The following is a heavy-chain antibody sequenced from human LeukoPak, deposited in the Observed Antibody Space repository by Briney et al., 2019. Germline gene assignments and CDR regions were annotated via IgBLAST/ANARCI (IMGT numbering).Heavy chain of an antibody. CDR2: ISSSGSTI. D-gene: IGHD1-26*01. V-gene: IGHV3-11*01. CDR1: GFTFSDYY. J-gene: IGHJ6*02. Sequence: GGSLRLSCAASGFTFSDYYMSWIRQAPGKGLEWVSYISSSGSTIYYADSVKGRFTISRDNAKNSLYLQMNSLRAEDTAVYYCARVFGLRGSCLRPPGHYGMDVWGQGTTVTVSS. CDR3: ARVFGLRGSCLRPPGHYGMDV.